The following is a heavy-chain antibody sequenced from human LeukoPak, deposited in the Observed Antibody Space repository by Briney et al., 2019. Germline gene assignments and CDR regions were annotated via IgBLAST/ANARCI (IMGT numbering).Heavy chain of an antibody. Sequence: GGSLRLSCAASGFTFSDSAMHWVRQASGKGLEWVGRIRSKVNSYATTYAASVRGRFTISRDDSKNTVYLQMNSLKTEDTAVYYCTTYSSSSYYYGMDVWGQGTTVTVSS. CDR2: IRSKVNSYAT. V-gene: IGHV3-73*01. J-gene: IGHJ6*02. CDR1: GFTFSDSA. D-gene: IGHD6-13*01. CDR3: TTYSSSSYYYGMDV.